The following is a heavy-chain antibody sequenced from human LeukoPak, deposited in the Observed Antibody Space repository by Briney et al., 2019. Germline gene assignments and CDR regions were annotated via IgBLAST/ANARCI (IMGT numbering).Heavy chain of an antibody. CDR2: IKQDGSEK. J-gene: IGHJ4*02. CDR1: GFTFSSYA. CDR3: ARDGHDYIWGSYLN. V-gene: IGHV3-7*01. Sequence: PGGSLRLSCAASGFTFSSYAMSWVRQAPGKGLEWVANIKQDGSEKYYVDSVKGRFTISRDNAKNSLYLQMNSLRAEDTAVYYCARDGHDYIWGSYLNWGQGTLVTVSS. D-gene: IGHD3-16*02.